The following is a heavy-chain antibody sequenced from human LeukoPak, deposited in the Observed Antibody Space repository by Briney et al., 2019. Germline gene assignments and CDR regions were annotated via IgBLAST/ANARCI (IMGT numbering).Heavy chain of an antibody. J-gene: IGHJ4*02. CDR1: GFNYTKYW. V-gene: IGHV3-7*01. CDR3: ALSIGDYAIPFDY. CDR2: RKHDGREQ. Sequence: GESLTLSCVASGFNYTKYWMTWVRQSPGKGLEWVANRKHDGREQYYAASVKGRFPLARDNAKNSLYLHMNGLRGEDTAVYYCALSIGDYAIPFDYWGLGTLVTVSS. D-gene: IGHD4-17*01.